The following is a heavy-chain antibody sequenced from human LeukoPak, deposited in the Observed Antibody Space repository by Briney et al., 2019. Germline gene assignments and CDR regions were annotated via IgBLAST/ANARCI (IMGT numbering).Heavy chain of an antibody. CDR1: GFTFSDYS. CDR2: ISSSSTYI. V-gene: IGHV3-21*01. CDR3: ARDPEPSSGWYSDY. J-gene: IGHJ4*02. D-gene: IGHD6-19*01. Sequence: GGSLRLSCAASGFTFSDYSVNWVRQAPGKGLEWVSSISSSSTYIYYADSVKGRFTISRDNAKNSLYLQMNSLRAEDTAVYYCARDPEPSSGWYSDYWGQGTLVTVSS.